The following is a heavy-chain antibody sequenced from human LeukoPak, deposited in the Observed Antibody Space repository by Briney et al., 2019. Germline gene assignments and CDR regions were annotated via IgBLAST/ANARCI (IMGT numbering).Heavy chain of an antibody. CDR2: ICNSGST. CDR1: GGSISSGGYY. Sequence: KPSGTLSLTCTVSGGSISSGGYYWSWIRQHPGKGLEWIGYICNSGSTYYNPSLKSRVTISVDTSKNQFSLKLSSVTAADTAVYYCARVRGRWLQFFDLWGRGTLVTVSS. D-gene: IGHD5-24*01. CDR3: ARVRGRWLQFFDL. J-gene: IGHJ2*01. V-gene: IGHV4-31*02.